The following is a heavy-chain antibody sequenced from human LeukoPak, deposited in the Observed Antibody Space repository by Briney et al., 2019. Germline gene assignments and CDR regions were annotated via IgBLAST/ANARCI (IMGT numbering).Heavy chain of an antibody. V-gene: IGHV3-21*01. D-gene: IGHD2-15*01. J-gene: IGHJ6*04. CDR3: ARAYCSGGSCYSPSYYYYGMDV. Sequence: GGSLRLSCAASGFTFSSYSMNWVRQAPGKGLEWVSSISSSSSYIYYADSVKGRFTISRDNAKNSLYLQMNSLRAEDTAVYYCARAYCSGGSCYSPSYYYYGMDVWGKGTTVTVS. CDR2: ISSSSSYI. CDR1: GFTFSSYS.